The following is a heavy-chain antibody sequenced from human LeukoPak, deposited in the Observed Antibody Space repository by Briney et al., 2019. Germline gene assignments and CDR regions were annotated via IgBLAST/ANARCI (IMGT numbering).Heavy chain of an antibody. V-gene: IGHV4-39*07. CDR2: IYYSGST. Sequence: SETLSLTCTVSGGSISSSSYYWGWIRQPPGKGLEWIGSIYYSGSTYYNPSLKSRVTISVDTSKNQFSLKLSPVTAADTAVYYCARAYSSSWYVDYWGQGTLVTVSS. CDR3: ARAYSSSWYVDY. D-gene: IGHD6-13*01. J-gene: IGHJ4*02. CDR1: GGSISSSSYY.